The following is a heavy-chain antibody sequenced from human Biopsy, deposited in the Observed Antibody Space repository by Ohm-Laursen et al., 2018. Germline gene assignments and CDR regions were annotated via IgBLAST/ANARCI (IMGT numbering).Heavy chain of an antibody. CDR2: TYYRGTS. CDR3: AAFPFSGGPAFDI. J-gene: IGHJ3*02. Sequence: TLSLTCRVSGGSVGDYFLSWIRLVPGKRPEWIGYTYYRGTSENNPSLRSRVTTSVDISRNQFFLNMKSVTGADTAVYYCAAFPFSGGPAFDIWGQGTTVSVSS. CDR1: GGSVGDYF. V-gene: IGHV4-59*02. D-gene: IGHD2/OR15-2a*01.